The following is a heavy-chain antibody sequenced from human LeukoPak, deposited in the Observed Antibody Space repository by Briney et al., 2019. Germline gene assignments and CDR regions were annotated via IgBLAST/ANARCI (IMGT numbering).Heavy chain of an antibody. D-gene: IGHD2-2*01. CDR2: IKQDGSEK. Sequence: PGGSLRLSCAASGFTFSSYWMSWVRQAPGKGLEWVANIKQDGSEKYYVDSVKGRFTISRDNAKNSLYLQMNSLRAEDTAVYYCAREFPYQLLWTLFDYWGQGTLVTVSS. CDR1: GFTFSSYW. V-gene: IGHV3-7*03. CDR3: AREFPYQLLWTLFDY. J-gene: IGHJ4*02.